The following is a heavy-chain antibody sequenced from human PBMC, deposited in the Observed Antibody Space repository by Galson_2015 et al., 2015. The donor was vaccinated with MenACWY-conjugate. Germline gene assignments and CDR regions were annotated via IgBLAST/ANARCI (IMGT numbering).Heavy chain of an antibody. CDR2: IYYSGST. Sequence: ETLSLTCTVSGGSISSYYWSWIRPPPGKGLEWIGYIYYSGSTNYNPSLKSRVTISVDTSKNQFSLKLSSVTAADTAVYYCARHRSYGFDAFDIWGQGTMVTVSS. D-gene: IGHD3-10*01. V-gene: IGHV4-59*08. J-gene: IGHJ3*02. CDR3: ARHRSYGFDAFDI. CDR1: GGSISSYY.